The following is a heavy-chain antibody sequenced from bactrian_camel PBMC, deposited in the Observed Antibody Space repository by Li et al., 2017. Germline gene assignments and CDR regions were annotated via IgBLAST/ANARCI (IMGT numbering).Heavy chain of an antibody. CDR3: AAHPRACPKVFTPSTHGRFPY. CDR1: GYSDRSRC. V-gene: IGHV3S1*01. CDR2: VSTHGAYT. Sequence: HVQLVESGGGSVQAGGSLRLSCVAPGYSDRSRCMGWFRQAPGKEREEVGYVSTHGAYTYYADAVKGRFTISQDNAKNTAYQQMNRLKPEDTSMYYCAAHPRACPKVFTPSTHGRFPYWGQGTQVTVS. J-gene: IGHJ4*01. D-gene: IGHD1*01.